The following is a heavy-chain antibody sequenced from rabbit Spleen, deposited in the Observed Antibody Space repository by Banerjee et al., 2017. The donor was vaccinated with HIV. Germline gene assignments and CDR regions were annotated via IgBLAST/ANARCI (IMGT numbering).Heavy chain of an antibody. CDR3: ATGYSDIYFNL. CDR1: GFSFSSSYY. J-gene: IGHJ4*01. CDR2: IDTGDGDT. D-gene: IGHD1-1*01. V-gene: IGHV1S45*01. Sequence: QEQLEESGGDLVKPEGSLTLTCTASGFSFSSSYYMCWVRQAPGKGLEWIACIDTGDGDTYYANWAKGRFTISKTSSTTVTLQMTSLTAADTATYFCATGYSDIYFNLWGPGTLVTVS.